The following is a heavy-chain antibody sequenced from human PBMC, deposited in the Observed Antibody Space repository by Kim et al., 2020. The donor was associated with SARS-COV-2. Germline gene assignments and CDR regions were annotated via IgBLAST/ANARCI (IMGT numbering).Heavy chain of an antibody. V-gene: IGHV4-34*01. Sequence: SETLSLTCAVYGGSFSGYYWSWIRQPPGKGLEWIGEINHSGSTNYNPSLKSRVTISVDTSKNQFSLKLSSVTAADTAVYYCARGRYSSSWYWRGFDYWGQGTLVTVSS. CDR1: GGSFSGYY. D-gene: IGHD6-13*01. CDR2: INHSGST. J-gene: IGHJ4*02. CDR3: ARGRYSSSWYWRGFDY.